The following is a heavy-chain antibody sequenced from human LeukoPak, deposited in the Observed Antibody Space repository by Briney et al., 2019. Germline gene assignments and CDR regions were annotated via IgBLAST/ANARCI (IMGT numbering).Heavy chain of an antibody. CDR3: AREYSSSSGRRAFDI. CDR1: GGSISGYY. V-gene: IGHV4-59*08. CDR2: IYYSGST. J-gene: IGHJ3*02. Sequence: KPSETLSLTCTVSGGSISGYYWSWIRQPPGKGLEWIGYIYYSGSTNYNPSLKSRLTISIDTPENQFSLKLSSVTAADTAVYYCAREYSSSSGRRAFDIWGQGTMVTVSS. D-gene: IGHD6-6*01.